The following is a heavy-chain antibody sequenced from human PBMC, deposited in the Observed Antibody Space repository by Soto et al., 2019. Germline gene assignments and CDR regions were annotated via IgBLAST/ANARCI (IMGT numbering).Heavy chain of an antibody. V-gene: IGHV3-30*04. CDR3: ARVSGHVYATLHGPFDY. CDR2: ISHDGRIK. D-gene: IGHD2-8*01. CDR1: EFTFNRHA. Sequence: QVQLVESGGGVVQPGRSLRLSCAASEFTFNRHAMHWVRQAPGKGLEWVAVISHDGRIKYYADSVKGRFTISRDNSMNTVDLQMNSLRAEDTAIYFCARVSGHVYATLHGPFDYWGQGTLVTVSS. J-gene: IGHJ4*02.